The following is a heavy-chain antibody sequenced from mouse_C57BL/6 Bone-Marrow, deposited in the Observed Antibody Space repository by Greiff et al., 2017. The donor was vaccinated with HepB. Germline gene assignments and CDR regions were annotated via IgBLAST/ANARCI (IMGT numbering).Heavy chain of an antibody. CDR3: GRDGRFAY. CDR1: GYTFTSYW. Sequence: QVQLQQPGAELVMPGASVKLSCKASGYTFTSYWMHWVKQRPGQGLEWIGEIDPSDSYTNYNQKFKGKSTLTVDKSSSTAYMQLSSLTSEDSAVYYCGRDGRFAYWGQGTLVTVSA. CDR2: IDPSDSYT. V-gene: IGHV1-69*01. D-gene: IGHD2-3*01. J-gene: IGHJ3*01.